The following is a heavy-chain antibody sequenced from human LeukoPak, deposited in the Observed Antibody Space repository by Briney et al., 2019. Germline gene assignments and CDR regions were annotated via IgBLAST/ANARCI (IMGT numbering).Heavy chain of an antibody. CDR1: GFIFSSYW. Sequence: GGSLRLSCAASGFIFSSYWMSWVRQAPGKGLERVANIKYDGSETYHVDSVKGRFTISRDNAKNSLYLQMNSLRVEDTAVYYCARVKYSYGFWDYWGQGTLVTVSS. J-gene: IGHJ4*02. D-gene: IGHD5-18*01. V-gene: IGHV3-7*01. CDR2: IKYDGSET. CDR3: ARVKYSYGFWDY.